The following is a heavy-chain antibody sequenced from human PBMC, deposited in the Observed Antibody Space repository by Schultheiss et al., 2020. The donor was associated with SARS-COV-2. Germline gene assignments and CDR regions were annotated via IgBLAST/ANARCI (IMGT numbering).Heavy chain of an antibody. CDR1: GFTVSSNY. J-gene: IGHJ6*02. CDR3: ARDPGIAAAALYGMDV. Sequence: GGSLRLSCAASGFTVSSNYMSWVRQAPGKGLEWVSVIYSGGSTYYADSVKGRFTISRHNSKNTLYLQMNSLRAEDTAVYYCARDPGIAAAALYGMDVWGQGTTVTVSS. CDR2: IYSGGST. D-gene: IGHD6-13*01. V-gene: IGHV3-53*04.